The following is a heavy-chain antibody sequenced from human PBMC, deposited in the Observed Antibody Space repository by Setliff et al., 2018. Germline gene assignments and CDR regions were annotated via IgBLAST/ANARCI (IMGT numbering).Heavy chain of an antibody. Sequence: SGGSLRLSCAASGFTFSSYSMNWVRQAPGKGLEWVSSISSGSTYMYYADSVKGRFTISRDNANNSLYLQMNSLRAEDTAVYYCARDRGGTNPWFDPWGQGTLVTV. CDR1: GFTFSSYS. V-gene: IGHV3-21*01. CDR3: ARDRGGTNPWFDP. D-gene: IGHD3-10*01. J-gene: IGHJ5*02. CDR2: ISSGSTYM.